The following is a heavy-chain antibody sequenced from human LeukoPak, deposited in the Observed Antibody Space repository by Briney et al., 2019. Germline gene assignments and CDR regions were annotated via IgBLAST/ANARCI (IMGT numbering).Heavy chain of an antibody. CDR1: EFTFTNSA. CDR2: ISSSSSYI. CDR3: ARDYYGSGSFYLY. V-gene: IGHV3-21*01. D-gene: IGHD3-10*01. Sequence: GGSLRLSCAASEFTFTNSAMSWVRQAPGKGLEWVSSISSSSSYIYYADSVKGRFTISRDNAKNSLYLQMNSLRAEDTAVYYCARDYYGSGSFYLYWGQGTLVTVSS. J-gene: IGHJ4*02.